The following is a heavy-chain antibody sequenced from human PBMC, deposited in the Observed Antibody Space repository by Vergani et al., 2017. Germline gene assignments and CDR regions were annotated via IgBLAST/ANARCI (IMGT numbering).Heavy chain of an antibody. J-gene: IGHJ4*02. D-gene: IGHD2/OR15-2a*01. CDR1: GFTFISSA. CDR3: AAERDVYALAY. Sequence: QMKLVQSGPEVKKPGTSVKFSCKASGFTFISSAMQGVRQPRGQRLSGIGWFVVGGGNTNYAQKFQERVTITRDMSTSTAYMELISLRSEDTAVYYCAAERDVYALAYWGQGTLVTVSS. CDR2: FVVGGGNT. V-gene: IGHV1-58*02.